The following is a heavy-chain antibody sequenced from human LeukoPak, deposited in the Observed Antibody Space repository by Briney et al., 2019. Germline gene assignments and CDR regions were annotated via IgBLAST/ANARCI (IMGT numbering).Heavy chain of an antibody. CDR3: ARHLTTGGFDY. D-gene: IGHD4-17*01. CDR2: IYYSGST. CDR1: GGSISSGAYY. J-gene: IGHJ4*02. Sequence: SQTLSLTCTVSGGSISSGAYYWNWIRQHPGKGLEWIGYIYYSGSTYYNPSLKSRVTMSVDTSKNQFSLNLSSVTAADTAVYYCARHLTTGGFDYWGQGTLVTVSS. V-gene: IGHV4-30-4*08.